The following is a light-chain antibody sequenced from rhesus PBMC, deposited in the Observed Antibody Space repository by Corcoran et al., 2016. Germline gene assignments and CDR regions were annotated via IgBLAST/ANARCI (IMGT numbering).Light chain of an antibody. J-gene: IGKJ4*01. CDR3: QHGYGTPLT. V-gene: IGKV1-69*01. Sequence: DIQMTQSPSSLSASVGDRVTITCRASQDISKWLAWYQQQPGKAPKLLIFGASNLATGVPSRFSGSGSGTDFTLSISSLQPEDFATYYCQHGYGTPLTFGGGTKVEIK. CDR2: GAS. CDR1: QDISKW.